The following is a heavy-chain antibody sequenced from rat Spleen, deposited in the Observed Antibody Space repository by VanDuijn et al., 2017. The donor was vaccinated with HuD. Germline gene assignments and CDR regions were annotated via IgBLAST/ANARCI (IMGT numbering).Heavy chain of an antibody. CDR3: ARWTRYFDY. V-gene: IGHV3-1*01. CDR2: ITYSGDT. D-gene: IGHD1-4*01. J-gene: IGHJ2*01. Sequence: EVQLQESGPGLVKPSQSLSLTCSVTGYSITSNFWGWIRKFPGNKMEWIGHITYSGDTRFNPSLERRFSITRDTSQNQFFLQLNSVSSEDTATYYCARWTRYFDYWGQGVVVTVSS. CDR1: GYSITSNF.